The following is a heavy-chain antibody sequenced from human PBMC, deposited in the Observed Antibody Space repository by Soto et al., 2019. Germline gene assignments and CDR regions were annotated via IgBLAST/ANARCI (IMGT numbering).Heavy chain of an antibody. CDR3: ARPSHPTNLYGMGV. J-gene: IGHJ6*02. D-gene: IGHD1-1*01. Sequence: GESLKISCKGSGYSFTSYWIGWVRQMPGKGLEWMGIIYPGDSDTRYSPSFQGQVTISADTSISTAYLQWSSLKASGTALYYSARPSHPTNLYGMGVWRQGTTVTAAS. V-gene: IGHV5-51*01. CDR2: IYPGDSDT. CDR1: GYSFTSYW.